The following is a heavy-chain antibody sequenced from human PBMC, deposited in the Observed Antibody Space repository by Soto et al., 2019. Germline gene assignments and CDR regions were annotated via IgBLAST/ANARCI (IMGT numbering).Heavy chain of an antibody. CDR3: AREHMEGYFDY. CDR2: IYYSGST. Sequence: SETLSLTCTVSGGSISSGDYYWSWIRQPPGKGLEWIGYIYYSGSTYYNPSLKSRVTISVDTSKNQFSLKLSSVTAADTAVYYCAREHMEGYFDYWGQGTLVTVSS. J-gene: IGHJ4*02. CDR1: GGSISSGDYY. D-gene: IGHD3-3*01. V-gene: IGHV4-30-4*01.